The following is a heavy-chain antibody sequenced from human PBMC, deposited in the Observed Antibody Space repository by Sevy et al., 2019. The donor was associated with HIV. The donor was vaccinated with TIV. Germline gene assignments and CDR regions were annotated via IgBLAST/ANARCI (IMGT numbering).Heavy chain of an antibody. CDR3: ARGPRKYYDSSGYYYPPSY. CDR1: GYTFTSYG. D-gene: IGHD3-22*01. Sequence: ASVKVSCKASGYTFTSYGIIWVRQAPGQGLEWMGWISAYNGNTNYAQRLQGRVTMTTDMSTSTAYMELTSLRSDDTAVYYCARGPRKYYDSSGYYYPPSYWGQGTLVTVSS. CDR2: ISAYNGNT. J-gene: IGHJ4*02. V-gene: IGHV1-18*01.